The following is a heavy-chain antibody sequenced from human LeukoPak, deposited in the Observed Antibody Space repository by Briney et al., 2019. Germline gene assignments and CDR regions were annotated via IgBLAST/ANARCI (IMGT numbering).Heavy chain of an antibody. J-gene: IGHJ4*02. CDR3: AKEVIVVIESYLEK. CDR2: ITGSGQTA. D-gene: IGHD3-22*01. Sequence: GGSLRLSCAASGFTLSSCAMTWVRQAPGKGLEWVSTITGSGQTAYYSDSVKGRFTTSRDNSKNTLYLEMSSLRAEDTAIYYRAKEVIVVIESYLEKWGQGTLITVSS. CDR1: GFTLSSCA. V-gene: IGHV3-23*01.